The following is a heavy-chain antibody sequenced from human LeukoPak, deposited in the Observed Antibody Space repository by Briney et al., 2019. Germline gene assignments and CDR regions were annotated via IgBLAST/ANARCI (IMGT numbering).Heavy chain of an antibody. V-gene: IGHV3-33*01. J-gene: IGHJ4*02. CDR1: GFTFSSYG. CDR3: ARAKYSYGLYYFDY. D-gene: IGHD5-18*01. CDR2: IWYDGSNK. Sequence: GGSLRLSCAASGFTFSSYGMHWVRQAPGKGLEWVAVIWYDGSNKYYADSVKGRFTISRDNSENTLYLQMNSLRAEDTAVYYCARAKYSYGLYYFDYWGQGTLVTVSS.